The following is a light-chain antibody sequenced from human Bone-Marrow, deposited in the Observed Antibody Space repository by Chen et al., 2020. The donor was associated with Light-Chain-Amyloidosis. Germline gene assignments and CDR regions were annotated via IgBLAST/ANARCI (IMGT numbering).Light chain of an antibody. J-gene: IGLJ2*01. Sequence: SYELPQPPSVSVSPGQTARITCSGDDLPTKYAYWYQQKPGQAPVLVIHRDTERPSGISERFSGSGSGTTATLTISGVQAEDEADYHCQSADSSGTYAVIFGGGTRLTVL. CDR1: DLPTKY. CDR3: QSADSSGTYAVI. V-gene: IGLV3-25*03. CDR2: RDT.